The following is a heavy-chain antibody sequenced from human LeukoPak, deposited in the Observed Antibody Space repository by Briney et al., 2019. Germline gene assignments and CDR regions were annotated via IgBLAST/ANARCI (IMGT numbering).Heavy chain of an antibody. CDR1: GFTFSSYA. D-gene: IGHD2-8*02. J-gene: IGHJ4*02. CDR3: ASTERNYFDY. CDR2: ISYDGSNK. Sequence: GRSLRLSCAASGFTFSSYAMHWVRQAPGKGLEWVAVISYDGSNKYHADSVKGRFTISRDNSKNTLYLRLNSLRAEDTAVYYCASTERNYFDYWGQGTLVTVSS. V-gene: IGHV3-30*04.